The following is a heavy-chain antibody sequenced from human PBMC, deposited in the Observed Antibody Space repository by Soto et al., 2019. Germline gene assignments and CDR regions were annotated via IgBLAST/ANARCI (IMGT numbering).Heavy chain of an antibody. V-gene: IGHV3-23*01. CDR2: ISGSGGST. D-gene: IGHD6-19*01. J-gene: IGHJ6*02. CDR1: GFTFSIYA. CDR3: AKDKISSGWTRTYYYYGMDV. Sequence: GGSLRLSCAASGFTFSIYAMSWVRQAPGKGLEWVSAISGSGGSTYYADSVKGRFTISRDNSKNTLYLQMNSLRAEDTAVYYCAKDKISSGWTRTYYYYGMDVWGQGTTVTVSS.